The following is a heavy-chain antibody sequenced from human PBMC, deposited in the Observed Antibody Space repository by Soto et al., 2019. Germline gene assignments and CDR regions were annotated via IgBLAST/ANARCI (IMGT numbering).Heavy chain of an antibody. J-gene: IGHJ4*02. V-gene: IGHV4-39*01. CDR1: GGSISSLTYN. CDR3: ARHTMTTVTPFDS. CDR2: IYYSGSP. D-gene: IGHD4-17*01. Sequence: QLQLQESGPGLVRPSETLSLTCTVSGGSISSLTYNWGWIRQPPGKGLEWIGNIYYSGSPYYKPSLKSRVTISVDTSKNPFSLRLRSVTAADTALYYCARHTMTTVTPFDSWGQGTLVTVSS.